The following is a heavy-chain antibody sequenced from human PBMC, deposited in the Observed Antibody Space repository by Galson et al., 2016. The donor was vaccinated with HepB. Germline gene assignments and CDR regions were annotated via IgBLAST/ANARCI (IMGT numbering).Heavy chain of an antibody. V-gene: IGHV3-7*03. CDR1: GLTFSRFW. CDR2: INEDGTEK. J-gene: IGHJ4*02. CDR3: AKDHGGYSGFDY. Sequence: SLRLSCAVSGLTFSRFWMSWVRQAPGKGPEWVASINEDGTEKYHVDSVKGRFTISRDNRKNSMYLQMNSLRTEDTALYYCAKDHGGYSGFDYWGQGTLVTVSS. D-gene: IGHD4-23*01.